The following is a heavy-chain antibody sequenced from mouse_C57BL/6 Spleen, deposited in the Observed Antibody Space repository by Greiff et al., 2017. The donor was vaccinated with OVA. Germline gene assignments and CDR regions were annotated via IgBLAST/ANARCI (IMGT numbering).Heavy chain of an antibody. CDR1: GYTFTSYW. CDR2: IDPSDSYT. Sequence: QVQLQQPGAELVKPGASVKLSCKASGYTFTSYWMQWVKQRPGQGLEWIGEIDPSDSYTNYHQKFKGKATLTVDTSSSTAYMQLSSLTSEDSAVYYCARGGITTAVAGYFDYWGQGTTLTVSS. D-gene: IGHD1-1*01. V-gene: IGHV1-50*01. CDR3: ARGGITTAVAGYFDY. J-gene: IGHJ2*01.